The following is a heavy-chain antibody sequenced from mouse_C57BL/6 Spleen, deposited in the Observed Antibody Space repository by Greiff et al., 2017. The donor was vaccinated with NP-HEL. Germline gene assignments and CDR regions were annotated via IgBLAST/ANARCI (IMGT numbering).Heavy chain of an antibody. Sequence: VKQSCKASGYTFTSYWMHWVKQRPGQGLEWIGEIDPSDSYTNYNQKFKGKSTLTVDKSSSTAYMQLSSLTSEDSAVYYCARPTAQALDYWGQGTTLTVSS. D-gene: IGHD3-2*02. J-gene: IGHJ2*01. CDR1: GYTFTSYW. V-gene: IGHV1-69*01. CDR3: ARPTAQALDY. CDR2: IDPSDSYT.